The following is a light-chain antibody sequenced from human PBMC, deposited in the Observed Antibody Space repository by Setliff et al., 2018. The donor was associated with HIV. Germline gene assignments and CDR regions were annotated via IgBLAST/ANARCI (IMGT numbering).Light chain of an antibody. CDR3: ASWDDGLNGPL. Sequence: QSALTQPPSASGTPGQRVTISCSGSSSNIGSKTVNWYQQLPGTAPRLLIHTTSERPSGVPARFSGSKSGTSATLAISGLRSEDEADYYCASWDDGLNGPLFGTGTKVTVL. CDR2: TTS. V-gene: IGLV1-44*01. J-gene: IGLJ1*01. CDR1: SSNIGSKT.